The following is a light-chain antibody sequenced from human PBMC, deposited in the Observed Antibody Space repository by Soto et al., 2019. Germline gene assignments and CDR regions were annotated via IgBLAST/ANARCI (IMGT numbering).Light chain of an antibody. V-gene: IGKV3-20*01. CDR1: QSFSTSY. CDR3: QQYGCSPFT. J-gene: IGKJ3*01. CDR2: NTF. Sequence: EIVLTQSPGTLSLSPGDRATLSCRASQSFSTSYLAWYQHKPGQSPRLLIYNTFTRATGIPDRFIGSGSGTDFTLTISRLEPEEFAVYYCQQYGCSPFTFGPGTKGDIK.